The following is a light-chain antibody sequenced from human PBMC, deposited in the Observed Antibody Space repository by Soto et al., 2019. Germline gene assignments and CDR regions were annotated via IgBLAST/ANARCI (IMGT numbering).Light chain of an antibody. CDR3: CSYAGGYTRDV. Sequence: QSALTQPRSVSGSPGQSVTISCTGTSSDVGGYDFVSWYQQHPGKAPKLMIYDVTKRPSGVPDRFSGSKSGNTASLTISGLQAEDEADYYCCSYAGGYTRDVFGTGTKLTVL. CDR2: DVT. V-gene: IGLV2-11*01. J-gene: IGLJ1*01. CDR1: SSDVGGYDF.